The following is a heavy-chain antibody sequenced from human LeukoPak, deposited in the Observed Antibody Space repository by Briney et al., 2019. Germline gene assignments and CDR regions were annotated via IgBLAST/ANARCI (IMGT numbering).Heavy chain of an antibody. V-gene: IGHV1-18*04. D-gene: IGHD2-8*01. Sequence: ASVKVSCKASGYTFTGYYMHWVRQAPGQGLEWMGWISAYNGNTNYAQKLQGRVTMTTDTSTSTAYMELRSLRSDDTAVYYCAREGYCTNGVCYGGEDCYYYGMDVWGQGTTVTVSS. CDR1: GYTFTGYY. CDR2: ISAYNGNT. CDR3: AREGYCTNGVCYGGEDCYYYGMDV. J-gene: IGHJ6*02.